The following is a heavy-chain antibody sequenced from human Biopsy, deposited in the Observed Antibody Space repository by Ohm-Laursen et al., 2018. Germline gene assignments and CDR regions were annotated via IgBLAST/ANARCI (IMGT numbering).Heavy chain of an antibody. CDR3: ARGDYFDSNGYFWFDP. Sequence: SETLSLTCTVSGGSISSGGSYWSWIRQGQGKGLEWFGYIFNSANTYSSPSLKNLITISADKSKNQFSLKLNSVTAADTAVYYCARGDYFDSNGYFWFDPWGQGTLVTVSS. V-gene: IGHV4-31*01. CDR1: GGSISSGGSY. CDR2: IFNSANT. J-gene: IGHJ5*02. D-gene: IGHD3-22*01.